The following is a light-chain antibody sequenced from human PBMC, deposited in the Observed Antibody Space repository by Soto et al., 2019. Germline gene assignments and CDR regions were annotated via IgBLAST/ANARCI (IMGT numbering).Light chain of an antibody. J-gene: IGKJ4*01. V-gene: IGKV3-11*01. Sequence: EIVLTQSPATLSLSPGERATLSCRASQSIAGYLAWYQKKPGQAPRLLIYDTSNRVTGVPARFSGSGSGTDFTLSISSLEPEDFAVYYCQQRNSWPLTFGGGTKVDIK. CDR2: DTS. CDR3: QQRNSWPLT. CDR1: QSIAGY.